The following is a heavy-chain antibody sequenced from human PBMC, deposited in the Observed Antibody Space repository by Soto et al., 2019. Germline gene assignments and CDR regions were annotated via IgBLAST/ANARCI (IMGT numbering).Heavy chain of an antibody. Sequence: GGSLRLSCAASGFTFINAWMNWVRQAPGKGLEWVGRIKSKTDGGTTDYAAPVKGRFTISRDDSKNTLYLQMNSLKIEDIAVYYCAKDLTTVVTPYYFVYWGQGTLVTVSS. CDR2: IKSKTDGGTT. CDR3: AKDLTTVVTPYYFVY. J-gene: IGHJ4*02. D-gene: IGHD4-17*01. CDR1: GFTFINAW. V-gene: IGHV3-15*07.